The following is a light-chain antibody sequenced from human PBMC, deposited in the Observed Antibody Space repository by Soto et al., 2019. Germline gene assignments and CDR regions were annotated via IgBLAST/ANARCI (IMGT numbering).Light chain of an antibody. CDR1: QSISNY. V-gene: IGKV3-20*01. J-gene: IGKJ5*01. CDR3: QQYGTSAIT. Sequence: MLTQSPATLSLSPGERATLSCMASQSISNYLAWYQQKPGQSPRLLIYGAPSRATGIPDRFSGSGSGTDFTITISRLEPEDFEVYYCQQYGTSAITFGQGTRLEIK. CDR2: GAP.